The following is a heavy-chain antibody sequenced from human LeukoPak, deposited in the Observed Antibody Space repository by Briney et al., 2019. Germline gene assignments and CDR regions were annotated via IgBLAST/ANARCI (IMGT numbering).Heavy chain of an antibody. Sequence: GGSLRLSCAASGFTFSSYAMSWVRQAPGKGLEWVSAISGSGGSTYYADSVKGRFTISRDNSKNTLYLQMNSLRAEDTAVYCCAKAYYGDYVVGNFDYWGQGTLVTVSS. CDR3: AKAYYGDYVVGNFDY. V-gene: IGHV3-23*01. CDR2: ISGSGGST. CDR1: GFTFSSYA. D-gene: IGHD4-17*01. J-gene: IGHJ4*02.